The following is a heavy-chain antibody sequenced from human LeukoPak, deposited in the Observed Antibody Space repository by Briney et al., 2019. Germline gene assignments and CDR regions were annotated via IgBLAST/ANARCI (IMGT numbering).Heavy chain of an antibody. CDR1: GFTFSSYG. CDR3: ANTGQYGDTFDI. CDR2: IRYDGSNK. Sequence: GGSLRLSCAASGFTFSSYGMHWVRQAPGKGLEWVAFIRYDGSNKYYADSVKGRFTISRDNSKNTLYLQMNSLRAEDTAVYYCANTGQYGDTFDIWGQGTMVTVSS. V-gene: IGHV3-30*02. J-gene: IGHJ3*02. D-gene: IGHD1-14*01.